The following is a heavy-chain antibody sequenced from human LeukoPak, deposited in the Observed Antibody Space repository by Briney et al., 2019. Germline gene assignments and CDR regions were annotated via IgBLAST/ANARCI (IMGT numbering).Heavy chain of an antibody. CDR1: GFTFSSYA. Sequence: GGSLRLSCAASGFTFSSYAMSWVRQAPGKGLEWVSAISGSGTRTYYADSVKGRFTISRDNSKNTLYLQMNSLRAEDTAVYYCAKEETRAYGGDWGRGTLVTVSS. CDR3: AKEETRAYGGD. V-gene: IGHV3-23*01. D-gene: IGHD4-23*01. CDR2: ISGSGTRT. J-gene: IGHJ4*02.